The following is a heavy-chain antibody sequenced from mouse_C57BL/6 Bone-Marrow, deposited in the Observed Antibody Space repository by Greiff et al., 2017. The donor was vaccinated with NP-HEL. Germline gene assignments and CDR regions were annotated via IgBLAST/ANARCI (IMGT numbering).Heavy chain of an antibody. CDR2: ISDGGSYT. CDR1: GFTFSSYA. Sequence: EVQLVESGGGLVKPGGSLKLSCAASGFTFSSYAMSWVRQTPEKRLEWVATISDGGSYTYYPDNVKGRFTISRDNAKNNLYLQMSHLKSEDTAMYYCARDKGSSYYYAMDYWGQGTSVTVSS. D-gene: IGHD1-1*01. CDR3: ARDKGSSYYYAMDY. V-gene: IGHV5-4*01. J-gene: IGHJ4*01.